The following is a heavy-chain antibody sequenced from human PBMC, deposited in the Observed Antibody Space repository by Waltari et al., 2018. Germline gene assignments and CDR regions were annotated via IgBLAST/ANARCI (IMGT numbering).Heavy chain of an antibody. Sequence: QVQLRESGPGLVRSSETLSLTCTVSGHSVNTDFYCAWIRQSPGGGLEWIASIYHTGSSHYNSSLKSRVSISTDMSTKQFFLTLTHLTAADTAVYYCAEEGNTTAGLFDSWGQGTLVTVSS. V-gene: IGHV4-38-2*02. CDR3: AEEGNTTAGLFDS. CDR1: GHSVNTDFY. CDR2: IYHTGSS. J-gene: IGHJ4*02. D-gene: IGHD6-25*01.